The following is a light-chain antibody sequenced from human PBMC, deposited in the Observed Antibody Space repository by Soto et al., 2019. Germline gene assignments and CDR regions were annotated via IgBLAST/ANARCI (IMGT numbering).Light chain of an antibody. Sequence: DIVMTQSPGSLAVSLGERATINCKSSQNVLSTSNNRNSLAWYQQIPGHPPKLLIDWASTRESGVSDRFSGNGSGTDFALTVDSRQAEDVAVYYCQQYGSRPYTFGQGTTLEIK. V-gene: IGKV4-1*01. CDR1: QNVLSTSNNRNS. J-gene: IGKJ2*01. CDR2: WAS. CDR3: QQYGSRPYT.